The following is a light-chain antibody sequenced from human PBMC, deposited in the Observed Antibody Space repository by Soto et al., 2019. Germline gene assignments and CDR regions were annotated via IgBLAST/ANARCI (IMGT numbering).Light chain of an antibody. Sequence: QSALTQPRSVSGSPGQSVTISCSGASSDIGVYNYVSWYQQHPGKAPKLMIYDVSQRPSGVPYRFSGSKSGNTASLTISGLQAEDEADYYCSSYAGSNNNVFGTGTQLTVL. J-gene: IGLJ1*01. CDR1: SSDIGVYNY. CDR3: SSYAGSNNNV. CDR2: DVS. V-gene: IGLV2-11*01.